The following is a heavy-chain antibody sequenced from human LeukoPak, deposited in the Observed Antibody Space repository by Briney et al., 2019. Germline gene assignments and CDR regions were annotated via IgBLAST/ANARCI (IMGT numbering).Heavy chain of an antibody. Sequence: GGSLRLSCAASGFMFSSFSISWVRHVPGKGLEWVSTISAGGSTYYADPVKGRFTISRDNSKNTLFLQMNSLRAEDTAIYYCAKRPAAVRGVIPYLDYWGQGTLVTVSS. J-gene: IGHJ4*02. CDR1: GFMFSSFS. D-gene: IGHD3-10*02. CDR3: AKRPAAVRGVIPYLDY. V-gene: IGHV3-23*01. CDR2: ISAGGST.